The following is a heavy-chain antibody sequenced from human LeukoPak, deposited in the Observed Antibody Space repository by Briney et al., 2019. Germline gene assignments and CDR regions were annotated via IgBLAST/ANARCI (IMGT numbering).Heavy chain of an antibody. CDR2: ISAYNGNT. CDR3: ARSGCSSTSRYGWFDP. CDR1: GYTFTSYG. D-gene: IGHD2-2*01. J-gene: IGHJ5*02. V-gene: IGHV1-18*01. Sequence: ASVKVSCKASGYTFTSYGISWVRQAPGQGLEWMGWISAYNGNTNYAQKLQGRVTMTTDTSTSTAYMELRSLRSDDTAVYYCARSGCSSTSRYGWFDPWGQGTLVTVSS.